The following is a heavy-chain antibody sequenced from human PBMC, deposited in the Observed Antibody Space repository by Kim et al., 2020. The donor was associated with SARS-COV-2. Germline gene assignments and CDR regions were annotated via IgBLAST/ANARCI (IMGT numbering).Heavy chain of an antibody. CDR3: AREGVTRGYFDY. J-gene: IGHJ4*02. D-gene: IGHD7-27*01. Sequence: NYAQKCQGRVTITADESTSTAYMELSSLRSEDTAVYYCAREGVTRGYFDYWGQGTLVTVSS. V-gene: IGHV1-69*01.